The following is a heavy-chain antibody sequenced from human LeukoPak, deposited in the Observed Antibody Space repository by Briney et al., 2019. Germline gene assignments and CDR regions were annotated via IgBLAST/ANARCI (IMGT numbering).Heavy chain of an antibody. D-gene: IGHD3-10*01. CDR3: ASSGSYYNENWFDP. V-gene: IGHV3-23*01. CDR2: ISGSGGST. Sequence: GGSLRLSCAASGFTFSTYAMSWVRQAPGKGLEWVSAISGSGGSTYFADSVKGRFTISRDNSKNTLYLQMNGLRAEDTAVYYCASSGSYYNENWFDPWGQGTLVTVSS. CDR1: GFTFSTYA. J-gene: IGHJ5*02.